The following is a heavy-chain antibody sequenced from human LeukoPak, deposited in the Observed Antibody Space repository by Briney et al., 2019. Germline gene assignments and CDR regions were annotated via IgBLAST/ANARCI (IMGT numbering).Heavy chain of an antibody. CDR2: IYYSGST. V-gene: IGHV4-59*01. Sequence: SETLSLTCTVSGGSISSYYWSWIRQPPGKGLEWIGYIYYSGSTNYNPSLKSRVTISVDTSKNQFSLKLTSVTAADTAVYHCVRFYSSLSHNWFDPWGQGTLVTVSS. J-gene: IGHJ5*02. D-gene: IGHD6-6*01. CDR3: VRFYSSLSHNWFDP. CDR1: GGSISSYY.